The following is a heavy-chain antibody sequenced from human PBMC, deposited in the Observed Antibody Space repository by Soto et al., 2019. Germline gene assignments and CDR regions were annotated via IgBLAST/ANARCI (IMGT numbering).Heavy chain of an antibody. CDR3: ARGSSGYYSFDY. J-gene: IGHJ4*02. CDR2: INAGNGNT. Sequence: QVQLVQSGAEVKKPGASVKVSCKASGYTFTSYAMHWVRQAPGQRLEWMGWINAGNGNTKYSQKFQGRVTITRDTSASTAYMELSSLRSDDTAVYYCARGSSGYYSFDYWGQGNLVTVSS. CDR1: GYTFTSYA. V-gene: IGHV1-3*01. D-gene: IGHD3-22*01.